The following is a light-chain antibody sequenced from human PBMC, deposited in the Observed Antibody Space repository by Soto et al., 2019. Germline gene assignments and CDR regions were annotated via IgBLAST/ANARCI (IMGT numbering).Light chain of an antibody. V-gene: IGLV2-23*02. J-gene: IGLJ1*01. Sequence: QSVLTQPASVSGSPGQSITISCTGTSSDVGSYNLVSWYQQHPGKAPNLMIYGVNKRPSGVSNRFSGSKSGNTASLTISGLPAEDEADYYCCSYAGISTFYVFGTGTKVTVL. CDR1: SSDVGSYNL. CDR3: CSYAGISTFYV. CDR2: GVN.